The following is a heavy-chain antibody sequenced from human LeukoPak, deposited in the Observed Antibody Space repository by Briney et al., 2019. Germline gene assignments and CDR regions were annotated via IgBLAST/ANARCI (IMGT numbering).Heavy chain of an antibody. J-gene: IGHJ5*02. Sequence: GASVKVSCKVSGYTLTELSMHWVRQAPGKGLEWMGGFDPEDGETIYAQKFQGRVTMTEDTSTDTAYMELSSLRSEDTAVYYCATSIVVVPAARWFDPWGQGTLVTVSS. CDR3: ATSIVVVPAARWFDP. CDR1: GYTLTELS. D-gene: IGHD2-2*01. V-gene: IGHV1-24*01. CDR2: FDPEDGET.